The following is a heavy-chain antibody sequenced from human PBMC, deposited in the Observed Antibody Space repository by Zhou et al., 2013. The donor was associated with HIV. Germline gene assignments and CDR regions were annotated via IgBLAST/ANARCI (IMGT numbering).Heavy chain of an antibody. CDR2: INPSGEST. V-gene: IGHV1-46*01. CDR1: GYTFTRYY. D-gene: IGHD1-20*01. CDR3: ARGPYNWNYLGY. Sequence: QVQLVQSGGEVKKPGASVKLSCRASGYTFTRYYMHWVRQAPGQGLEWMGVINPSGESTYYAEKFQGRLTITRDTSASTAYMELSSLRSEDTAVYYCARGPYNWNYLGYWGQGTLVTVSS. J-gene: IGHJ4*02.